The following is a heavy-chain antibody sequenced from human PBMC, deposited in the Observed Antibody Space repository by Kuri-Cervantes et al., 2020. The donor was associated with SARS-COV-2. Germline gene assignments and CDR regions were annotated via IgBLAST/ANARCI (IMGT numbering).Heavy chain of an antibody. Sequence: GGSLRLSCAASGYTFIYSHMSWIRQAPGKGLEWVSYISSDSSHTNNAESVKGRFTISRDNAKNSLYLQMNSLRAEDTAVYYYARLVFVDAFDIWGQGTMVTVSS. CDR2: ISSDSSHT. D-gene: IGHD2-2*01. V-gene: IGHV3-11*06. J-gene: IGHJ3*02. CDR1: GYTFIYSH. CDR3: ARLVFVDAFDI.